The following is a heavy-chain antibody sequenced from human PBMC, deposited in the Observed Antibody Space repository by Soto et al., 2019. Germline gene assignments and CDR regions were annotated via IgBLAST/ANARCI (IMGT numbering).Heavy chain of an antibody. J-gene: IGHJ6*02. CDR1: GYIFSTYG. Sequence: QAQLLQSGAEVKKPGASVKVSCKASGYIFSTYGITWVRQAPGQGREWMGWISGYNGNTDDGQKLQGRVSMTIDTSTSTAYMDLMSLRSADTAVYYCAGAEAYSTSWYAMDVWGQGTTVTVSS. CDR3: AGAEAYSTSWYAMDV. D-gene: IGHD2-2*01. V-gene: IGHV1-18*01. CDR2: ISGYNGNT.